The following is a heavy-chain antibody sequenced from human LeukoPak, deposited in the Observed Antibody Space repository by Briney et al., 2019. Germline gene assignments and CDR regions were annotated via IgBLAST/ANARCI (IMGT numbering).Heavy chain of an antibody. J-gene: IGHJ4*02. CDR1: GFTFSSYG. Sequence: GGSLRLSCAASGFTFSSYGIHWVRQAPGKGLEWVAVISYDGSNKYYADSVKGRFTISRDNSKNTLYLQMNSLRAEDTAVYYCAKSYDYGDYGFDYWGQGTLVTVSS. CDR3: AKSYDYGDYGFDY. D-gene: IGHD4-17*01. CDR2: ISYDGSNK. V-gene: IGHV3-30*18.